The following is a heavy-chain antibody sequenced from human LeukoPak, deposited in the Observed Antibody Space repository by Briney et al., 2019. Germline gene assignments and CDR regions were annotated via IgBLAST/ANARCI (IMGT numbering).Heavy chain of an antibody. D-gene: IGHD2-15*01. CDR1: GLTFTNAY. Sequence: GGSLRLSCAASGLTFTNAYMNWVRQAPGKGLKWVGRIKRKSDGGTADHAAPVKGRFTISRDDSESKLYLQMNSLKTEDTGTYFCTTGYCSASSCLLWRWGPGTLVTVSS. J-gene: IGHJ1*01. V-gene: IGHV3-15*01. CDR3: TTGYCSASSCLLWR. CDR2: IKRKSDGGTA.